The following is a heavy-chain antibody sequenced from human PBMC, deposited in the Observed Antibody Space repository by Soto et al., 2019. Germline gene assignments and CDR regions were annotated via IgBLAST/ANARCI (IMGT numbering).Heavy chain of an antibody. CDR3: AREHNFWSSFAFAMDV. Sequence: QVQLQESGPGLVRPSETLSLTCTVSGGSVIGGSYYWSWIRQSPGKGLEWIGYAHDSGSAEYNPSLQSRVTISIDTSKNQFSLRLTPVTSADTAVYYCAREHNFWSSFAFAMDVWGRGITVTVSS. J-gene: IGHJ6*02. V-gene: IGHV4-61*01. CDR1: GGSVIGGSYY. CDR2: AHDSGSA. D-gene: IGHD3-3*01.